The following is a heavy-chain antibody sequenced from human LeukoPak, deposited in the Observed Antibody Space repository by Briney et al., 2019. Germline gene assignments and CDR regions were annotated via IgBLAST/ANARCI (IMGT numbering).Heavy chain of an antibody. D-gene: IGHD5-12*01. Sequence: GGSLRLSCAASGFSVSTNYMTWVRQAPGKRLEWVSVIYSGGTTYYADSVKGRFSISRDNSKNTLYLQMNSLRAEDTAVYYCARYDYGRSGFDYWGQGTLVTVSS. J-gene: IGHJ4*02. CDR1: GFSVSTNY. V-gene: IGHV3-66*01. CDR3: ARYDYGRSGFDY. CDR2: IYSGGTT.